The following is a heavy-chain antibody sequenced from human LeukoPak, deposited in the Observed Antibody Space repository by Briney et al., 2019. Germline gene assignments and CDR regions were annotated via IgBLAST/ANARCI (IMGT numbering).Heavy chain of an antibody. Sequence: PSETLSLTCAVYGGSFSGYYWSWIRQPPGKGLEWIGSIYYSGSTYYNPSLKSRVTISVDTSKNQFSLKLSSVTAADTAVYYCVRWQYSSSWYVSYWGQGTLVTVSS. CDR2: IYYSGST. J-gene: IGHJ4*02. V-gene: IGHV4-34*01. CDR1: GGSFSGYY. CDR3: VRWQYSSSWYVSY. D-gene: IGHD6-13*01.